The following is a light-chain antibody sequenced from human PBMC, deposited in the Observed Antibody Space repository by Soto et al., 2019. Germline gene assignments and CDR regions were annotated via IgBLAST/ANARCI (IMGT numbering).Light chain of an antibody. CDR2: DVT. J-gene: IGLJ1*01. V-gene: IGLV2-14*03. CDR1: SSDVGDYHY. CDR3: NSDSSGSNPYV. Sequence: QSALTQPASMSGSPGQSITISCTGTSSDVGDYHYVSWYQLHPGKAPKLLIYDVTIRHSGVSNRFSGSKSGNTASLTISGLQAEDEADYYCNSDSSGSNPYVVGTGTKLTVL.